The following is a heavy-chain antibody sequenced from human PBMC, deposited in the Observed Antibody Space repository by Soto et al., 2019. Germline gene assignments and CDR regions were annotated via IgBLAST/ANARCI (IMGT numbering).Heavy chain of an antibody. CDR1: GYTFTSYG. CDR2: ISAYNGNT. J-gene: IGHJ6*02. Sequence: SAEVYFKASGYTFTSYGISWVRQAPGRGLEWMGWISAYNGNTNYAQKLQGRVTMTTDTSTSTAYMELRSLRSDDTAVYYCARVEYSSGWYYYYGMDVWGQGTTVTVSS. D-gene: IGHD6-19*01. V-gene: IGHV1-18*04. CDR3: ARVEYSSGWYYYYGMDV.